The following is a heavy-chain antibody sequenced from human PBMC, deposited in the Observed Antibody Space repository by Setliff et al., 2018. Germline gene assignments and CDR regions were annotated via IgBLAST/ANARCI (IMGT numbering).Heavy chain of an antibody. J-gene: IGHJ4*02. V-gene: IGHV1-69*05. Sequence: ASVKVSCKASGGTFSNIGISWVRQAPGQGLGWMGGIIPLFGTTNYAQEFQGRVTITTDESTNTAYMELSSLRSEDTAVYYCATGPDIGEFGGNYFNYWGQGTLVTVSS. D-gene: IGHD2-15*01. CDR3: ATGPDIGEFGGNYFNY. CDR2: IIPLFGTT. CDR1: GGTFSNIG.